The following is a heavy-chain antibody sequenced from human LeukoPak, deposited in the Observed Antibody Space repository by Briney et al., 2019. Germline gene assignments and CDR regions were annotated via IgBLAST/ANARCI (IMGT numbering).Heavy chain of an antibody. CDR3: ARAYGPLRYYYMDV. J-gene: IGHJ6*03. D-gene: IGHD4-17*01. V-gene: IGHV4-59*01. CDR1: GGSISSYY. CDR2: IYYSGST. Sequence: SETLSLTCTVSGGSISSYYWSWIRQPPGKGLEWIGYIYYSGSTNYKPSLKSRVTISVDTSKNQFSLKLSSVTAADTAVYYCARAYGPLRYYYMDVWGKGTTVTVSS.